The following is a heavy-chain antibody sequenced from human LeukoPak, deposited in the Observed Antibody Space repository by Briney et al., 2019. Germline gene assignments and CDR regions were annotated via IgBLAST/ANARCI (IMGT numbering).Heavy chain of an antibody. J-gene: IGHJ4*02. CDR2: ISSSGSTI. CDR3: ARGGYMITFGGVDC. Sequence: GGSLRLSCAASGFTFSDYYITWIRQSPGKGPEWVSSISSSGSTIYSADSVKGRFTISRDNAKNSLYLQMNSLRAEDTAVYYCARGGYMITFGGVDCWGQGTLVTVSS. CDR1: GFTFSDYY. V-gene: IGHV3-11*04. D-gene: IGHD3-16*01.